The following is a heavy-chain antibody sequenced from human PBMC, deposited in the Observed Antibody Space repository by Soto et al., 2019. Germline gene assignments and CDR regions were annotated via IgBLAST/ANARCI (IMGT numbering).Heavy chain of an antibody. D-gene: IGHD6-13*01. CDR1: GYTFSNFW. J-gene: IGHJ4*02. CDR2: IYPGDQET. Sequence: GESLKISCQCSGYTFSNFWIGWVRQLPGRGLEWMGVIYPGDQETRYSPSFHGKVTISADKSINTAYLQWNSLEASDTAFYFCARSPRSSPYFDYWGQGALVTVSS. V-gene: IGHV5-51*01. CDR3: ARSPRSSPYFDY.